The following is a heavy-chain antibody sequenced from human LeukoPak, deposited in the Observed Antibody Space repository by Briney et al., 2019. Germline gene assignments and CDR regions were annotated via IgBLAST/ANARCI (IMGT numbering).Heavy chain of an antibody. D-gene: IGHD2-2*01. CDR1: GFTFSSNA. V-gene: IGHV3-64*01. Sequence: GGSLRLSCAASGFTFSSNAMHWVRQAPGKGLEYVSAISSNGGSTYYANSVKGRFTISRDNSKNTLYLQMGSLRAEDMAVYYCARGEEVLGYCSSTSCYAFDYWGQGTLVTVSS. CDR2: ISSNGGST. CDR3: ARGEEVLGYCSSTSCYAFDY. J-gene: IGHJ4*02.